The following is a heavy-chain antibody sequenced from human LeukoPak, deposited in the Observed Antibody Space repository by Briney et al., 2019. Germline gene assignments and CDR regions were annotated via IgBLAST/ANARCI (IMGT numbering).Heavy chain of an antibody. CDR1: GGSISSGGYY. J-gene: IGHJ4*02. Sequence: PSETLSLTCTVSGGSISSGGYYWSWIRQPPGKGLEWIGYIYHSGSTYYNPSLKSRVTISVDRSKNQFSLKLSSVTAADTAVYYCARVEVVGATTDYWGQGTLVTVSS. CDR2: IYHSGST. V-gene: IGHV4-30-2*01. D-gene: IGHD1-26*01. CDR3: ARVEVVGATTDY.